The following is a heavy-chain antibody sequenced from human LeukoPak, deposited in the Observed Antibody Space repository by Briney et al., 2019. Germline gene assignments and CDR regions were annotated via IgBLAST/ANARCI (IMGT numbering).Heavy chain of an antibody. CDR3: ARGLRRSSSDHDAFDI. Sequence: GGSLRLSCAASGFTFSSYSMNWVRQAPGKGLEWVSSISSSSSYIYYADSVKGRFTISRDNAKNSLYLQMNSLRAEDTAVYYCARGLRRSSSDHDAFDIWGQGTMVTVSS. CDR2: ISSSSSYI. J-gene: IGHJ3*02. V-gene: IGHV3-21*01. D-gene: IGHD6-13*01. CDR1: GFTFSSYS.